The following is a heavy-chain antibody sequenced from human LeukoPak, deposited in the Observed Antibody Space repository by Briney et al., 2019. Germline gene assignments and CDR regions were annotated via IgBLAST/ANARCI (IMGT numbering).Heavy chain of an antibody. CDR3: ASNYSRSGIDAFDI. CDR1: GGSTHTESYY. V-gene: IGHV4-61*02. D-gene: IGHD6-6*01. CDR2: IHPTGNT. J-gene: IGHJ3*02. Sequence: PSQTLSLTCTASGGSTHTESYYWSWIRQPAGKGLEWIGRIHPTGNTMCNPSLESRVTISIDTSKNQFSLKLSSVTAADTAVYYCASNYSRSGIDAFDIWGQGTVVTVSS.